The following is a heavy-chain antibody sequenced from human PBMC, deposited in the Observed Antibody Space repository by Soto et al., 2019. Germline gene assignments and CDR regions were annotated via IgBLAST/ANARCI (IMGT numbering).Heavy chain of an antibody. Sequence: QVQLQESGPGLVKPSQTLSLTCTVSGGSISSGGYYWSWIRQHPGKGLEWIGYIYYSGTTYYTYYNPSLKSRVTISVDTSKNQFSLKLSSVTAADTAVYYCAREPLTWGQGPLVTVSS. V-gene: IGHV4-31*03. J-gene: IGHJ4*02. CDR3: AREPLT. CDR2: IYYSGTTYYT. CDR1: GGSISSGGYY.